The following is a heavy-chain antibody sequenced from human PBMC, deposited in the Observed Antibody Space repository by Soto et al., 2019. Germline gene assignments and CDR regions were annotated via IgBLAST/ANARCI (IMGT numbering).Heavy chain of an antibody. V-gene: IGHV1-69*11. CDR3: ATSRDCGGDCYSYNGY. CDR2: IIPILGTT. J-gene: IGHJ4*02. Sequence: QVQLVQSGAELKKPGSSVKVSCKTSGGTFSSFAISWVRHAPGQGLEWMGGIIPILGTTNYAQKFQGRVTITADESTSTAYMELSSLRSEDTAVYYCATSRDCGGDCYSYNGYWGQGSLVTVSS. D-gene: IGHD2-21*02. CDR1: GGTFSSFA.